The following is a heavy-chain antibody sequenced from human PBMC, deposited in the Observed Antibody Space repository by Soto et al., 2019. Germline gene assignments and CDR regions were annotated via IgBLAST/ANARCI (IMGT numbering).Heavy chain of an antibody. Sequence: GGSLRLSCAASVFPFSSYSMNWVRQAPGKGLEWVSSISSGSSYIYYAGSVKGRFTISRDNAENSLYLQMNSLRVEDTAVYYCARATEATIGDTDYWGQGTLVTVSS. D-gene: IGHD5-12*01. CDR1: VFPFSSYS. V-gene: IGHV3-21*01. CDR3: ARATEATIGDTDY. CDR2: ISSGSSYI. J-gene: IGHJ4*02.